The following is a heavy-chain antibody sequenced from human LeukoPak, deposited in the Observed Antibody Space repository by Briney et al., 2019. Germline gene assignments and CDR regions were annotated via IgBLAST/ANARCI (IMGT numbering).Heavy chain of an antibody. V-gene: IGHV4-39*07. CDR2: IYYNGST. Sequence: SETLSLTCTVSGGSISSSRYYWGRVRQPPGKGLERIGIIYYNGSTYSNPSLKSRLTISVDTPKNQFSLRLSSVTAGDTAVYYCARAKHRSSWDLAYWGQGTLVTVSS. D-gene: IGHD6-13*01. J-gene: IGHJ4*02. CDR3: ARAKHRSSWDLAY. CDR1: GGSISSSRYY.